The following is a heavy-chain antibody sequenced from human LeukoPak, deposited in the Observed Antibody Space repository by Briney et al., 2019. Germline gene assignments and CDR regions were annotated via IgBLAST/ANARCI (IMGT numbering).Heavy chain of an antibody. V-gene: IGHV1-8*02. D-gene: IGHD3-22*01. J-gene: IGHJ4*02. CDR2: MNPNSGNT. CDR3: ARTEHYYDSSGYYDLNY. Sequence: ASVKVSCKASGGTFTSYDINWVRQATGQGLEWMGWMNPNSGNTGYAQKFQGRVTMTRDTSISTAYMELSRLRSDDTAVYYCARTEHYYDSSGYYDLNYWGQGTLVTVSS. CDR1: GGTFTSYD.